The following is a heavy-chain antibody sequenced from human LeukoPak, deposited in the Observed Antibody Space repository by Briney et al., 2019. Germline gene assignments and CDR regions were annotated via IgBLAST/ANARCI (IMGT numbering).Heavy chain of an antibody. CDR1: GDSVSSNSAA. J-gene: IGHJ4*02. D-gene: IGHD3-16*02. V-gene: IGHV6-1*01. CDR2: TYYRSKWYN. Sequence: SQTLSLTCAISGDSVSSNSAAWNWIRQSPSRGLEWLGRTYYRSKWYNDYAVSVKSRITINPDTSKNQFSLKLSSVTAADTAVYYCARGIINYVWGSYRDHFDYWGQGTLVTVSS. CDR3: ARGIINYVWGSYRDHFDY.